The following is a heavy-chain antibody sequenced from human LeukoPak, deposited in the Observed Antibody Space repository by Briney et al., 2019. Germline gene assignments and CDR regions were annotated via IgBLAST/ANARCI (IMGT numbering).Heavy chain of an antibody. V-gene: IGHV1-18*01. D-gene: IGHD3-22*01. CDR1: GDTFTSYG. J-gene: IGHJ4*02. CDR2: ISAYNGNT. CDR3: ARDYYDSSGYYPIDS. Sequence: ASVKVSCKASGDTFTSYGISWVRQAPGQGLEWMGWISAYNGNTNYAQKLQGRVTMTTDTSTSTAYMELRSLRSDDTAVYYCARDYYDSSGYYPIDSWGQGTLVTVSS.